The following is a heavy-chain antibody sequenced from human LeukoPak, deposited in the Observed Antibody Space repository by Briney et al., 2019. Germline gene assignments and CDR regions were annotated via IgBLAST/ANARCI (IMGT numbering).Heavy chain of an antibody. Sequence: ASETLSLTCTVSGGSIRSYYWSWIRQPPGKGLEWIGYMYYSGSTSYNPSLKSRVTISVDTSKNQFSLKLSSVTAADTAVYYCARHLRGYYYDSSFWGQGTMVTVSS. CDR1: GGSIRSYY. CDR3: ARHLRGYYYDSSF. J-gene: IGHJ3*01. V-gene: IGHV4-59*08. D-gene: IGHD3-22*01. CDR2: MYYSGST.